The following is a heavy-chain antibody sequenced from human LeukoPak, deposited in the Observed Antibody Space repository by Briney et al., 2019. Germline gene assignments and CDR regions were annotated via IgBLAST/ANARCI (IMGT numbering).Heavy chain of an antibody. V-gene: IGHV1-69*01. Sequence: GASVKVSCKASGGTVSNYAISWVRQAPGQGLEWVGGIIPLFGTPSYAQRFQDRITITADEFTDTVYMELRDLKSEDTAVFYCARDQGPRRNWIDAGDGFDPWGQETLVTVSS. D-gene: IGHD1-1*01. CDR3: ARDQGPRRNWIDAGDGFDP. J-gene: IGHJ5*02. CDR2: IIPLFGTP. CDR1: GGTVSNYA.